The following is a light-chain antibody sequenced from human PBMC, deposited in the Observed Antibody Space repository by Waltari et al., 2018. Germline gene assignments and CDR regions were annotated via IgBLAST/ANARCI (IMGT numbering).Light chain of an antibody. Sequence: AIRITQSPPSLSASTGDRVTITCRSNQDIGTYLAWYQQTPGKAPRLLLHGASTLQTGVPSRFSGSGSGTDFNITIACLQSEDFVTYFCQQYYAYPLTFGGGTKVEMK. CDR1: QDIGTY. CDR2: GAS. V-gene: IGKV1-8*01. CDR3: QQYYAYPLT. J-gene: IGKJ4*01.